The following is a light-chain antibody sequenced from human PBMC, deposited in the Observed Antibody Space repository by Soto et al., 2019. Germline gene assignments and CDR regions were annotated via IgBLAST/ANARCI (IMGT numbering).Light chain of an antibody. CDR3: SSYTSGSTPVV. CDR1: SSDVGGYNY. CDR2: DVS. V-gene: IGLV2-14*01. J-gene: IGLJ2*01. Sequence: QSALTQPASVSGSPGQSSTLSCTGTSSDVGGYNYVSWYQQHPGKAPKLMIYDVSNRPSGVSNRFSGSTSGNTASLTISGLQAEDEADYYCSSYTSGSTPVVFGGGTKLIVL.